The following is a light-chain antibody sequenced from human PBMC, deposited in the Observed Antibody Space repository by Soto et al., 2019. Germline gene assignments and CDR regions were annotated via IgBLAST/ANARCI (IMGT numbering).Light chain of an antibody. Sequence: DIQMTQSPSSLSASVGDRVTITCQASEDIDTYLNWYQQKPGKAPNLLIFDASNLETGVPTRFSGGGAGTDFSFTISGLQPEDFATYYCLQYDIFPFTFGPGTIVDIK. V-gene: IGKV1-33*01. CDR1: EDIDTY. CDR2: DAS. CDR3: LQYDIFPFT. J-gene: IGKJ3*01.